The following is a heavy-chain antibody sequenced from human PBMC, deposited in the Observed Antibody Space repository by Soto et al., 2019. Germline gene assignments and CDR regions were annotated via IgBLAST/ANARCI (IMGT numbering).Heavy chain of an antibody. D-gene: IGHD3-22*01. CDR2: ISAYNGDT. J-gene: IGHJ6*03. CDR1: GYTFANYG. CDR3: ARPFNYDYCYYMEV. Sequence: ASVKVSCKAFGYTFANYGISWVRQAPGQGLEWMGWISAYNGDTNYAQKLQGRVTMTTDTSTSTAYMDLRSLRSDDTAVYYCARPFNYDYCYYMEVWGKGTTVTVSS. V-gene: IGHV1-18*01.